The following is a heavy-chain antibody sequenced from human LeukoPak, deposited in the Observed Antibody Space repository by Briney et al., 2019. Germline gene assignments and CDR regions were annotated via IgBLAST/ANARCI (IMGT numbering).Heavy chain of an antibody. V-gene: IGHV4-59*01. J-gene: IGHJ4*02. Sequence: SETLSLTCTVSGDSISSYYWSWIWQPPGKGLEWIGYIYHSGSTNYNPSLKRRVTISSDTSKDQFSLKLASVTAADTAVYYCATGYSSTWYYFDYWGQGTLVTVSS. CDR2: IYHSGST. CDR1: GDSISSYY. CDR3: ATGYSSTWYYFDY. D-gene: IGHD6-13*01.